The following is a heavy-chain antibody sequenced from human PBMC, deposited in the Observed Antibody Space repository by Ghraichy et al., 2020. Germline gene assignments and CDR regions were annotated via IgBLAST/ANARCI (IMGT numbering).Heavy chain of an antibody. Sequence: GGSLRLSCAASGFTFSSYAMSWVRQAPGKGLEWVSVISASGGSTYYAESVKGRFIISRDNFKKTLDLQMNSLRPEDTAIYYCAKDRLAVGGMIDFWGLGTLVTVSS. D-gene: IGHD6-19*01. CDR1: GFTFSSYA. CDR2: ISASGGST. CDR3: AKDRLAVGGMIDF. J-gene: IGHJ4*02. V-gene: IGHV3-23*01.